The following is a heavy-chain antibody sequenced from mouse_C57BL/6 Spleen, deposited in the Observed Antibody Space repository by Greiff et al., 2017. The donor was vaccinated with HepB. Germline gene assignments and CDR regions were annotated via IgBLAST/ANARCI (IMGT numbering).Heavy chain of an antibody. J-gene: IGHJ4*01. Sequence: VQLVESGAELARPGASVKLSCKASGYTFTSYGISWVKQRTGQGLEWIGEIYPRSGNTYYNEKFKGKATLTADKSSSTAYMELRSLTSEDSAVYFCARNPPRSDYAMDYWGQGTSVTVSS. D-gene: IGHD3-2*02. CDR2: IYPRSGNT. CDR1: GYTFTSYG. V-gene: IGHV1-81*01. CDR3: ARNPPRSDYAMDY.